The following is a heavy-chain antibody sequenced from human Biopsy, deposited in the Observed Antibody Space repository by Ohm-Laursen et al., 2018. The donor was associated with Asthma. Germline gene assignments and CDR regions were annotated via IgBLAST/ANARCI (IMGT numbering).Heavy chain of an antibody. CDR2: IHNSGNT. V-gene: IGHV4-59*01. Sequence: SETLSLTCTVSGGSISSDYWSWLRQSPGKGLEWIGYIHNSGNTNYNPSLKSCVTISLDTSKNHFSLRLSFVTAADTAVYFCARGQGRGIQLWSLDPWGQGILVTVSS. CDR3: ARGQGRGIQLWSLDP. J-gene: IGHJ5*02. D-gene: IGHD5-18*01. CDR1: GGSISSDY.